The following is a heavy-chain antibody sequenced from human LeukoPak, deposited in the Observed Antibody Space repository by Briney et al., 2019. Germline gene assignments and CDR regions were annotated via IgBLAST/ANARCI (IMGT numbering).Heavy chain of an antibody. CDR3: ARDPGFMVRGSRRGYDDHYYYMDV. CDR2: INASGST. J-gene: IGHJ6*03. Sequence: PSETLSLTCTVSGASISSGSYYWSWIRQPAGKGLEWIGRINASGSTNYNPSLKSRVTISVDTSKNQFSLKLSSVTAADTAVYYCARDPGFMVRGSRRGYDDHYYYMDVWGKGTTVTISS. D-gene: IGHD3-10*01. CDR1: GASISSGSYY. V-gene: IGHV4-61*02.